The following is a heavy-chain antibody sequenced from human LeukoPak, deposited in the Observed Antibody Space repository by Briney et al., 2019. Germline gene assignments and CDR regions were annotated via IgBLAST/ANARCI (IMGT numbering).Heavy chain of an antibody. Sequence: GASVKVSCKASGYTFTSYYMHWVRQAPGQGLEWMGIINPSGGSTSYAQKFQGRVTMTRDMSTSTVYMELSSLRSEDTAVYYCARLNYGDYLIDYWGQGTLVTVSS. CDR2: INPSGGST. CDR3: ARLNYGDYLIDY. V-gene: IGHV1-46*01. D-gene: IGHD4-17*01. CDR1: GYTFTSYY. J-gene: IGHJ4*02.